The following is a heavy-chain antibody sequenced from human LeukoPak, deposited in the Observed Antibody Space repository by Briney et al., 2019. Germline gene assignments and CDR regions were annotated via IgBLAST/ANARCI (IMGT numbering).Heavy chain of an antibody. CDR1: GFTFSRTW. CDR2: INRDGSST. Sequence: PGRSLRLSCAASGFTFSRTWMYWVRHAPGKGLVWVSRINRDGSSTTYADSVKGRFTISRDNAKNTAYLQMHRLRGEDTAVYFCARDWHYAMDVWGQGATVTVSS. J-gene: IGHJ6*02. CDR3: ARDWHYAMDV. V-gene: IGHV3-74*01.